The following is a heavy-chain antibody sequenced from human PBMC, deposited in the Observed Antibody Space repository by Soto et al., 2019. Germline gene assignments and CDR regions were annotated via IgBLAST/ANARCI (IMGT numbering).Heavy chain of an antibody. CDR3: SRDNWNDY. CDR2: INEHGSET. J-gene: IGHJ4*02. D-gene: IGHD1-20*01. V-gene: IGHV3-7*01. CDR1: GFTFSGYW. Sequence: EVQLVESGGGLVQPGGSLRLSCSASGFTFSGYWMAWVRQAPGKGLEWVANINEHGSETYYVDSVRGRFTISRDNAQNSLFLQMNSLIAEDTAVYFCSRDNWNDYWGQGTLVTVSS.